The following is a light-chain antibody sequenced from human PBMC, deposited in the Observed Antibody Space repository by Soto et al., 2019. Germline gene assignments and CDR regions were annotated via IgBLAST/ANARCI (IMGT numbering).Light chain of an antibody. CDR3: QQYYSYPLT. Sequence: AIRMTQSPSSFSASTGDRVTITCRASQGISSYLAWYQQKPGKAPKLLIYAASTLRSGVPSRFSGSGSGTDTTLTISCLQSEYFATYYCQQYYSYPLTFGGGT. J-gene: IGKJ4*01. CDR2: AAS. V-gene: IGKV1-8*01. CDR1: QGISSY.